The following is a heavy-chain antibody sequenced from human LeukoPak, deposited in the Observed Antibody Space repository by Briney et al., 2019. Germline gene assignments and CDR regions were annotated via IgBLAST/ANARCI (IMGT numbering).Heavy chain of an antibody. V-gene: IGHV4-34*01. CDR1: GGSFSGYY. J-gene: IGHJ4*02. D-gene: IGHD3-10*01. CDR2: INHSGST. CDR3: ARGFRGPVY. Sequence: SETLSLTCAVYGGSFSGYYWSWIRQPPGKGLEWIGEINHSGSTNYNPSLRSRVTISVDTSKNQFSLKLSSVTAAGTAVYYCARGFRGPVYWGQGTLVTVSS.